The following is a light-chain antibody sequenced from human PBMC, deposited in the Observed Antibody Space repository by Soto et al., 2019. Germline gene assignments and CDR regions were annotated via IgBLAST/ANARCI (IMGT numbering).Light chain of an antibody. CDR1: SSDVGGYNY. Sequence: SALTQPPSASGSPGQSVTISCTGTSSDVGGYNYVSWYQQHPGKAPKLLIYDVSKRPSGVPDRFSGSKSGNTASLTVSGLQAEDEADYYCSSYAGSSRNVFGTGTKVTVL. V-gene: IGLV2-8*01. CDR2: DVS. CDR3: SSYAGSSRNV. J-gene: IGLJ1*01.